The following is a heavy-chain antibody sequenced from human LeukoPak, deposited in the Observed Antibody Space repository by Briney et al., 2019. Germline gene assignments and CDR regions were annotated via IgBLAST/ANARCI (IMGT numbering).Heavy chain of an antibody. Sequence: PGGSLRPSCAASGFTFSNYAMHWVRQAPGKGLEYVSAISSNGGSTYYANSVKGRFTISRDNSKNTLYLQMGSLRAEDMAVYYCARRGFGDRNYYGMDVWGQGTTVTVSS. J-gene: IGHJ6*02. CDR2: ISSNGGST. CDR3: ARRGFGDRNYYGMDV. CDR1: GFTFSNYA. D-gene: IGHD3-10*01. V-gene: IGHV3-64*01.